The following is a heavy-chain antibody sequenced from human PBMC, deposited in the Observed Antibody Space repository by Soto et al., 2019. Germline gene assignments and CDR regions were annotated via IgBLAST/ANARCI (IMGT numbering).Heavy chain of an antibody. CDR3: ARVGGGYSGYDWTYNWFDP. Sequence: EVQLVESGGGLVQPGGSLRLSCAASGFTVSSNYMSWVRQAPGKGLEWVSVIYSGGSTYYADSVEGRFTISRHNSKNTLYLHMNSLRAEDTAVYYCARVGGGYSGYDWTYNWFDPWGQGTLVTVSS. V-gene: IGHV3-53*04. CDR1: GFTVSSNY. D-gene: IGHD5-12*01. J-gene: IGHJ5*02. CDR2: IYSGGST.